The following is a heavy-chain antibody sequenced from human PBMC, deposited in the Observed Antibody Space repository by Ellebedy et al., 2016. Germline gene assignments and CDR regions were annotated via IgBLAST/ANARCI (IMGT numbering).Heavy chain of an antibody. CDR1: GGTFSSYA. Sequence: SVKVSXXASGGTFSSYAISWVRQAPGQGLEWMGRIIPILGIANYAQKFQGRVTITADKSTSTAYMELSSLRSEDTAVYYCASSTVTNNPNYYGMDVWGQGTTVTVSS. CDR2: IIPILGIA. V-gene: IGHV1-69*04. D-gene: IGHD4-17*01. CDR3: ASSTVTNNPNYYGMDV. J-gene: IGHJ6*02.